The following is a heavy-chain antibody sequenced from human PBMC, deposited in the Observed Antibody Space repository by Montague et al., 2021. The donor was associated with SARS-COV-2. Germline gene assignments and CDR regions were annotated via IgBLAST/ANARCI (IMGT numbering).Heavy chain of an antibody. V-gene: IGHV4-39*01. CDR1: GGSISSSSYY. Sequence: SETLSLTCTVYGGSISSSSYYWGWIRQPPGKGLVWIGSLYYSGSTYSNPSLKSSATISVDTTKNQFSLKLSTVTDAATSVYDGARGSYDILTGYSIPNWFDPWGQGTLVTVSS. J-gene: IGHJ5*02. CDR3: ARGSYDILTGYSIPNWFDP. CDR2: LYYSGST. D-gene: IGHD3-9*01.